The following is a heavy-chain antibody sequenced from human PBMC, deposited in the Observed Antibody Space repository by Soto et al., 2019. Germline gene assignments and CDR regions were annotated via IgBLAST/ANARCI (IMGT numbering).Heavy chain of an antibody. D-gene: IGHD6-25*01. V-gene: IGHV3-30-3*01. CDR2: ISYDGSNK. Sequence: QVQLVESGGGVVQPGRSLRLSCAASGFTFSSYAMHWVRQAPGKGLEWVAVISYDGSNKYYADSVKGRFTISRDNSKNTLYLQMTSLRAADTAVYYCARDLEQRGDYWGQGTLVTVSS. CDR3: ARDLEQRGDY. CDR1: GFTFSSYA. J-gene: IGHJ4*02.